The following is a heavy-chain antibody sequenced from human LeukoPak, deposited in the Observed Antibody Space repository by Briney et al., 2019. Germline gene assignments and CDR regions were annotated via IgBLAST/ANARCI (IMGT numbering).Heavy chain of an antibody. Sequence: GGSLRLSCAASGFTFSSYIMNWVRQAPGRGLEWVSSISSSSSYIYYADSVKGRFTISRDNAKNSLYLQMNSLRAEDTAVYYCARYDSSGWYKGIDYWGQGTLVTVSS. CDR2: ISSSSSYI. V-gene: IGHV3-21*01. J-gene: IGHJ4*02. D-gene: IGHD6-19*01. CDR3: ARYDSSGWYKGIDY. CDR1: GFTFSSYI.